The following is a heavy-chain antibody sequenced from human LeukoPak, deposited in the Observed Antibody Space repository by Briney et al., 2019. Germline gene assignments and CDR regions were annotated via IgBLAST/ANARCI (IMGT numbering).Heavy chain of an antibody. CDR3: TRVGYIDEGIDY. J-gene: IGHJ4*02. Sequence: GGSLRLSCAASGFTFSSYGMHWVRQAPGKGLEWVANIKQDGSKKSYVDSVKGRFTISRDNAKNSLYLQMNSLRAEDMAIYYCTRVGYIDEGIDYWGQGTLVTVSS. CDR2: IKQDGSKK. CDR1: GFTFSSYG. V-gene: IGHV3-7*04. D-gene: IGHD5-24*01.